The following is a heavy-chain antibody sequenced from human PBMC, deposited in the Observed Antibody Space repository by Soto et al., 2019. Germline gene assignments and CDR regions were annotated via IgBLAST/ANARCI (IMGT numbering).Heavy chain of an antibody. J-gene: IGHJ6*02. CDR2: IYYSGST. Sequence: SETLSLTCTVSGGSISSGGYYWSWIRQHPGKGLEWIGYIYYSGSTYYNPSLKSRVTISVDTSKNQFSLKLSSVTAADTAVYYCARGRVDYDFWSGYSPSGMAVCGQGTTVTVSS. D-gene: IGHD3-3*01. CDR3: ARGRVDYDFWSGYSPSGMAV. V-gene: IGHV4-31*03. CDR1: GGSISSGGYY.